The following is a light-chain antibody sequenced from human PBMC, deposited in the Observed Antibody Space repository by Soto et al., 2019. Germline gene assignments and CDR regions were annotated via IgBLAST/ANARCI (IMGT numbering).Light chain of an antibody. V-gene: IGKV1-5*01. CDR2: DAS. J-gene: IGKJ1*01. CDR1: QSMNNW. CDR3: QQYDSYRGT. Sequence: DIQMTQSPSSLSASVGDRVTITCRASQSMNNWLAWYQQKPGKAPKLLIYDASNLESGVPSRFSGSGSGTEFTLPISSLQPDDFATYYCQQYDSYRGTFGQGTKVEIK.